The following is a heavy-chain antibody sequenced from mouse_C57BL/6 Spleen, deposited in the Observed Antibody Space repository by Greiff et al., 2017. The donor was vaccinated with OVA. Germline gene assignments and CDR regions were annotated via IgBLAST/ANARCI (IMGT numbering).Heavy chain of an antibody. Sequence: EVQLVESGGGLVKPGGSLKLSCAASGFTFSSYAMSWVRQTPEKRLEWVATISDGGSYTYYPDNVKGRFTSSRDNAKNNLYLQMSHLKSEDTAMYYCARDAPYAMDYWGQGTSVTVSS. CDR1: GFTFSSYA. V-gene: IGHV5-4*01. CDR3: ARDAPYAMDY. J-gene: IGHJ4*01. CDR2: ISDGGSYT.